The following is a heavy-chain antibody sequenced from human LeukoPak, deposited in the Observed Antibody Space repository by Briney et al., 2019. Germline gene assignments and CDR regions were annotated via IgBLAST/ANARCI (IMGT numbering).Heavy chain of an antibody. Sequence: PSETLSLTCAVYGGSFSGYYWTWIRQSPGKGLEWIGEINHTGGTNYNPSLKSRVTISVDTSKNQFSLKVSSVTAADTAVYHCARVEGDAFDIWGQGTMVTVSS. CDR1: GGSFSGYY. CDR2: INHTGGT. J-gene: IGHJ3*02. V-gene: IGHV4-34*01. CDR3: ARVEGDAFDI.